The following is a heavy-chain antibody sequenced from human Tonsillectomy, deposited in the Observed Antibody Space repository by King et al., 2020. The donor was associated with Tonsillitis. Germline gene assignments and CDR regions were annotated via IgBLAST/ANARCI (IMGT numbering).Heavy chain of an antibody. CDR2: ISSSGGST. J-gene: IGHJ4*02. V-gene: IGHV3-64D*06. Sequence: VQLVESGGGLVQPGGSLRLSCSASGFTFSSYAMHWVRQAPAKGLEYVSAISSSGGSTYYADSVKGRFTISRDNSKNTVYLQMSSLRAEDTAVYYCVKAGWIQLGSPFDYWGQGTLVTVSS. CDR3: VKAGWIQLGSPFDY. D-gene: IGHD5-18*01. CDR1: GFTFSSYA.